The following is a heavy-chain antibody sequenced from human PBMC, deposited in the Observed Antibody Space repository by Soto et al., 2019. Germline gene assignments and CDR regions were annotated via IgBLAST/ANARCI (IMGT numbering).Heavy chain of an antibody. CDR3: ARTAVTTGYYYYYMDV. J-gene: IGHJ6*03. CDR2: IWYDGSNK. V-gene: IGHV3-33*01. Sequence: GGSLRLSCAASGFTFSSYGMHWVRQAPGKGLEWVAVIWYDGSNKYYADSVKGRFTISRDNSKNTLYLQMNSLRAEDTAVYYCARTAVTTGYYYYYMDVWGKGTTVTVSS. CDR1: GFTFSSYG. D-gene: IGHD4-4*01.